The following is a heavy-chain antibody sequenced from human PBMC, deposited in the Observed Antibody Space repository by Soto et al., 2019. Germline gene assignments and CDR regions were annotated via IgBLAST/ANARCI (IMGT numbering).Heavy chain of an antibody. CDR1: GGSFSGYY. Sequence: QVQLQQWGAGLLKPSETLSLTCAVYGGSFSGYYWSWIRQPPGKGLEWIGEINHSGSTNYNPSLKSRVTISVDKSKSQFSLKLSSVTAADTSVYYCAGAPYYYGSGSYYGAWFDPWGQGTLVTVSS. V-gene: IGHV4-34*01. CDR2: INHSGST. J-gene: IGHJ5*02. CDR3: AGAPYYYGSGSYYGAWFDP. D-gene: IGHD3-10*01.